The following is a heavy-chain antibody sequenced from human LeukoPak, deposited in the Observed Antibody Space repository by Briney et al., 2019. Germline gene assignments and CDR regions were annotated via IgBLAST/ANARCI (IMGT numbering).Heavy chain of an antibody. J-gene: IGHJ4*02. CDR3: ARDAPLPDF. Sequence: GGSLRLSCAASGVTFSSYTMNWVRQAPGKGLEWVSSISSSSNYIYYADSVKGRFTISRDNAKNSLSLQMNSLRAEDTAVYYCARDAPLPDFWGQGTLVTVSS. CDR1: GVTFSSYT. CDR2: ISSSSNYI. D-gene: IGHD1-26*01. V-gene: IGHV3-21*01.